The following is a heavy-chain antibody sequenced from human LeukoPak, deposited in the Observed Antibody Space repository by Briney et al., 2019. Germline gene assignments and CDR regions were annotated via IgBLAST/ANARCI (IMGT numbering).Heavy chain of an antibody. J-gene: IGHJ6*02. CDR2: IYTSGST. CDR1: GGSISSYY. CDR3: ARGPSHYGMDV. V-gene: IGHV4-4*07. Sequence: PSETLSLTCTVSGGSISSYYWSWIRQPAGKGLEWIGRIYTSGSTNYNPSLKSRVTISVDTSKNQLSLKLSSVTAADTAVYYCARGPSHYGMDVWGQGTTVTVSS.